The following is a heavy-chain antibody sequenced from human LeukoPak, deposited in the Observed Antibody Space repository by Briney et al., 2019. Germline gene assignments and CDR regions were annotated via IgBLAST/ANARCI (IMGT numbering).Heavy chain of an antibody. J-gene: IGHJ4*02. CDR2: IKQDGSEK. Sequence: GGSLRLSCAASGFTFSSYWMSWVRQAPGKGLEWVANIKQDGSEKYYVDSVKGRFTISRDNAKNSLYLQMNSLRAEDTAVYYCARDSGATLTEGGYWGQGTLVTVSS. CDR3: ARDSGATLTEGGY. CDR1: GFTFSSYW. D-gene: IGHD4/OR15-4a*01. V-gene: IGHV3-7*03.